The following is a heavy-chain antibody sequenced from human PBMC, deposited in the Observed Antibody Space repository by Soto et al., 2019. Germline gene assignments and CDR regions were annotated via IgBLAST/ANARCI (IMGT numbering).Heavy chain of an antibody. CDR2: IFYSGSA. D-gene: IGHD2-15*01. V-gene: IGHV4-39*01. CDR1: GGSISSNSYF. CDR3: ARQAGGGRHYYGMDV. J-gene: IGHJ6*02. Sequence: SETLSLTCTVSGGSISSNSYFWGWIRQPPGKGLEWIANIFYSGSAYYNPSLKSRITISVDTSKNQFSLRLSSVTAADTAVYYCARQAGGGRHYYGMDVWGQGTTVTVSS.